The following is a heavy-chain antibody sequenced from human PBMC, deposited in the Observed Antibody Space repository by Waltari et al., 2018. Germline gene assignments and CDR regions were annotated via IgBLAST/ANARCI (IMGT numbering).Heavy chain of an antibody. V-gene: IGHV1-8*01. CDR1: GYTFTRYD. Sequence: QVQLVQSGAEVKKPGASVKVSCKVSGYTFTRYDINWVRKATGQGIEWMGWMNPNSGNTGDAQKFQGRVTMTRNTSISTAYMELSSLRSEDTAVYYCARALTPYYYYSSRANEYFQHWGQGTLVTVSS. CDR2: MNPNSGNT. CDR3: ARALTPYYYYSSRANEYFQH. J-gene: IGHJ1*01. D-gene: IGHD3-22*01.